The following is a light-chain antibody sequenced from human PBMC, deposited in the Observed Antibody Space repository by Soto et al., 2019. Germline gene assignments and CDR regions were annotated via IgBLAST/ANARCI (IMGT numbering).Light chain of an antibody. V-gene: IGLV2-14*01. J-gene: IGLJ1*01. CDR1: SSDVGGYNY. CDR2: DVS. Sequence: QSVLTQPASVSGSPGQSITISCTGTSSDVGGYNYVSWYQQFPGKVPKLMIYDVSNRPSGVSSRFSGSKSGNTASLTISGLQPEDEADYYCSSYTSSVTYVFGTGTKVTVL. CDR3: SSYTSSVTYV.